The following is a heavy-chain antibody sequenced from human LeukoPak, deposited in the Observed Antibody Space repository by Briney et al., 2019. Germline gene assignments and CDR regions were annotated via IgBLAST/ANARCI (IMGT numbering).Heavy chain of an antibody. V-gene: IGHV4-39*07. CDR1: GGSISSYY. CDR3: ARGPYYYDSSGYRYGAFDI. Sequence: SETLSLTCTVSGGSISSYYWGWFRQPPEKGLEWIGNIYYSGSTYYNPSLKSRVTISVDTSKNQFSLTLSSVTAADTAVYYCARGPYYYDSSGYRYGAFDIWGQGTMVTVSS. D-gene: IGHD3-22*01. J-gene: IGHJ3*02. CDR2: IYYSGST.